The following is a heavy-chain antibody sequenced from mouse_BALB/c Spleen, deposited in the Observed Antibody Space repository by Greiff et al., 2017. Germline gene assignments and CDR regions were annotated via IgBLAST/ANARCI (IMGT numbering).Heavy chain of an antibody. CDR3: ASTYDYDDGGAMDY. CDR2: ISDGGSYT. D-gene: IGHD2-4*01. Sequence: EVQLQESGGGLVKPGGSLKLSCAASGFTFSDYYMYWVRQTPEKRLEWVATISDGGSYTYYPDSVKGRFTISRDNAKNNLYLQMSSLKSEDTAMYYCASTYDYDDGGAMDYWGQGTSVTVSS. V-gene: IGHV5-4*02. J-gene: IGHJ4*01. CDR1: GFTFSDYY.